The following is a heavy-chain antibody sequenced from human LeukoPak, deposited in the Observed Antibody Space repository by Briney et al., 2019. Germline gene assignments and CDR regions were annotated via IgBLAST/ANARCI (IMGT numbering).Heavy chain of an antibody. CDR3: ARDYYDSGSSAL. V-gene: IGHV4-39*07. Sequence: SETLSLTCTVSGDSITNSRYYWGWIRQPPGKGLEWIGNIYYTGSTNYNPSLKSRVTISVDTSKNQFSLKVSSVTAADTAVYYCARDYYDSGSSALWGQGTLVTVSS. CDR2: IYYTGST. CDR1: GDSITNSRYY. J-gene: IGHJ4*02. D-gene: IGHD3-10*01.